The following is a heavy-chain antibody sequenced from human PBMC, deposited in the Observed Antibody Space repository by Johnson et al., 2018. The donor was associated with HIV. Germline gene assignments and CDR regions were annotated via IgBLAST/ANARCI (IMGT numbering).Heavy chain of an antibody. D-gene: IGHD2-15*01. CDR1: GFTFSSYA. V-gene: IGHV3-30*18. CDR3: AKRQGGGAFDI. Sequence: QMLLVESGGGVVQPGRSLRLSCAASGFTFSSYAMHWVRQAPGKGLEWVAVISYDGSKKYYSDSVRGRFIISRDNSKNTLYLQMNSLRAEDTAVYYCAKRQGGGAFDIWGQGTMVTVSS. CDR2: ISYDGSKK. J-gene: IGHJ3*02.